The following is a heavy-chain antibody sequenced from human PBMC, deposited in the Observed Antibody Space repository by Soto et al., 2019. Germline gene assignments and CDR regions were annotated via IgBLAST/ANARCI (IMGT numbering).Heavy chain of an antibody. CDR2: ISGSGGST. V-gene: IGHV3-23*01. CDR3: AKDRYSNTYYFDY. D-gene: IGHD4-4*01. CDR1: GFTFSSYA. J-gene: IGHJ4*02. Sequence: GGSLRLSCAASGFTFSSYAMSWVRQAPGKGLEWVSAISGSGGSTYYTDSVKGRFTISRDNSKNTLYLQMNSLRAEDTAVYYCAKDRYSNTYYFDYWGQGTLVTVSS.